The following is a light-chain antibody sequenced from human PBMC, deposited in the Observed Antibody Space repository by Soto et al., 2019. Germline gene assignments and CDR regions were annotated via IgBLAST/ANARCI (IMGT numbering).Light chain of an antibody. J-gene: IGLJ2*01. CDR3: SGWDDSIYGPV. Sequence: QAVVTQPPSASGTPGQRVAISCSGGSSDIGSNPVNWYLHLPGAAPKLLIYRDNQRPSGVPDRFSGSKSGTSASLTISGLQSEDEADYFCSGWDDSIYGPVFGGGTKLTVL. CDR1: SSDIGSNP. V-gene: IGLV1-44*01. CDR2: RDN.